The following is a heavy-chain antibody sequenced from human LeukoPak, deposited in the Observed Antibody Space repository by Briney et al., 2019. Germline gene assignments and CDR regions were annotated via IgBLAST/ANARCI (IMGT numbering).Heavy chain of an antibody. CDR1: GFAFSSYC. D-gene: IGHD3-22*01. J-gene: IGHJ3*02. Sequence: GGSLRLSCAASGFAFSSYCMNWLRQPPGKGLEWVSSITSSGSHIHYADSVKGRFTVSRDNAKNTLYLQMNSLRTEDTAVYYCARDDYYDVGGYADDGFDIWGQGTMVTVSS. CDR3: ARDDYYDVGGYADDGFDI. CDR2: ITSSGSHI. V-gene: IGHV3-21*06.